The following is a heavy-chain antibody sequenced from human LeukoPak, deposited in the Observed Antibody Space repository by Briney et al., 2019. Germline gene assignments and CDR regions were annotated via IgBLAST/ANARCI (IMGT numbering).Heavy chain of an antibody. Sequence: GGSLRLSCAASGFTFSSYAMSWVRQAPGKGLEWVSGISGSGDSSHYADSVKGRFTISRDNSKNTLYLQMNSLRAEDTAVYYCAKDYSGYESIVGATQPFDPWGQGTLVTVSS. V-gene: IGHV3-23*01. CDR3: AKDYSGYESIVGATQPFDP. CDR1: GFTFSSYA. CDR2: ISGSGDSS. J-gene: IGHJ5*02. D-gene: IGHD1-26*01.